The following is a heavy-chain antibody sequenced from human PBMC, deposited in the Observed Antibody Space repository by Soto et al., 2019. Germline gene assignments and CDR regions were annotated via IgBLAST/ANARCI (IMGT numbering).Heavy chain of an antibody. CDR3: ASFEMATIYAFDI. Sequence: PGGSLRLSFAASGFTFSSYAMHWVRQAPGKGLEWVAVISYDGSNKYYADSVKGRFTISRDNSKNTLYLQMNSLRAEDTAVYYCASFEMATIYAFDIWGQGTMVTVSS. D-gene: IGHD5-12*01. V-gene: IGHV3-30-3*01. J-gene: IGHJ3*02. CDR2: ISYDGSNK. CDR1: GFTFSSYA.